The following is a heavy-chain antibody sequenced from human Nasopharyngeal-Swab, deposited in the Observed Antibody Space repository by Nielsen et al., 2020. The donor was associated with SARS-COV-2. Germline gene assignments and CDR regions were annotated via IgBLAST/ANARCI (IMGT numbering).Heavy chain of an antibody. J-gene: IGHJ4*02. CDR3: ARSGTVGAPGLDY. CDR1: GYTFTTYA. D-gene: IGHD1-26*01. Sequence: ASVKVSCKASGYTFTTYAIHWVRQAPGQRLEWMAWINAGTGNREYSQKFQGRVTISTDTSASTAYMELGGLTSEDTAVYYCARSGTVGAPGLDYWCQGTLVTVSS. V-gene: IGHV1-3*01. CDR2: INAGTGNR.